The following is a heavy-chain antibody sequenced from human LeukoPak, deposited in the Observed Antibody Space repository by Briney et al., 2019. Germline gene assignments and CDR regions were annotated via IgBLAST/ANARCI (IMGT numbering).Heavy chain of an antibody. CDR2: IYYSGST. CDR1: GGSISSYY. D-gene: IGHD1-14*01. V-gene: IGHV4-59*01. CDR3: ARYTGTTSGGPFDI. Sequence: SETLSLTCTVPGGSISSYYWSWIRQPPGKGLEWIGYIYYSGSTNYNPSLKSRVTISVGTSKNQFSLKLSSVTAADTAVYYCARYTGTTSGGPFDIWGQGTMVTVSS. J-gene: IGHJ3*02.